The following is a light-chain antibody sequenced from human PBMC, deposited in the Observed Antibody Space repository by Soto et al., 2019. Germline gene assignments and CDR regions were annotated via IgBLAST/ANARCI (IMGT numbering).Light chain of an antibody. V-gene: IGKV4-1*01. CDR3: QQYYNIPHT. CDR2: WAS. J-gene: IGKJ2*01. Sequence: DIVMTQSPDSLTVSRGERATITYKSSQSVLYSSNNKNYIAWYQQKPGQPPKLLIYWASSREPGVPDRFSGSGSGTDFTLSISSLQAEDVAAYYCQQYYNIPHTFGQGTKLEIK. CDR1: QSVLYSSNNKNY.